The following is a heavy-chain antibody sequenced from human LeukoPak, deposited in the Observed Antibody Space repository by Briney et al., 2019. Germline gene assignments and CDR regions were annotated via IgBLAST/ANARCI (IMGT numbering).Heavy chain of an antibody. CDR3: AKLATSDTGETY. CDR2: IYGSGNT. Sequence: SGTLSLTCPVSSGAISTSHWLSWVRQPPGKGLEWIGEIYGSGNTNYNPSLKSRVTMSVDKTRIHLSLKLHSVTAADTAIYYCAKLATSDTGETYWGQGTLVTVSS. CDR1: SGAISTSHW. D-gene: IGHD3-16*01. V-gene: IGHV4-4*02. J-gene: IGHJ4*02.